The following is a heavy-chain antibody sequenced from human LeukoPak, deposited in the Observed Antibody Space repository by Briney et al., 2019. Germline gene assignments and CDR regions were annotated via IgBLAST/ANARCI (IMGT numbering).Heavy chain of an antibody. V-gene: IGHV4-4*07. CDR1: GDPISSSC. Sequence: SETLSLTCTVSGDPISSSCWSWIRQPAGKGLEWIGRIYTSGSTNYIPSLKSRVTISVDRSKNQFSLKLNSVTAADTAVYYCAREVTDILTAYGLYYFDYWGQGTLVTVSS. CDR2: IYTSGST. D-gene: IGHD3-9*01. CDR3: AREVTDILTAYGLYYFDY. J-gene: IGHJ4*02.